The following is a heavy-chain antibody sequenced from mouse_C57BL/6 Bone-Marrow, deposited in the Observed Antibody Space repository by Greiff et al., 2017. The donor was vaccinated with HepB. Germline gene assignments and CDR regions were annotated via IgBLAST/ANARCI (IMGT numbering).Heavy chain of an antibody. Sequence: VHLVESGPGLVAPSQSLSITCTVSGFSFTSYGVDWVRQPPGKGLEWLGVIWGGGSTNYNSALLSRQSISKDNSKSQVFVKMNRLLTDDTAMYYCAKRGNYGSRDWYFDVWGTGTTVTVSS. CDR1: GFSFTSYG. CDR3: AKRGNYGSRDWYFDV. J-gene: IGHJ1*03. CDR2: IWGGGST. D-gene: IGHD1-1*01. V-gene: IGHV2-9*01.